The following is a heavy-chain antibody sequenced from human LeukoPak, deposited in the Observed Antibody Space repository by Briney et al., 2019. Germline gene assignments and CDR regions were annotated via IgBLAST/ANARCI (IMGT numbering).Heavy chain of an antibody. Sequence: SLRLSCAASGFTFDDYAMHWVRLAPGKGLEWVSGISWNSGSIDYSDSVKGRFNISRDHAKDSLHLQMNSLRTEDMALYFXXXXXYPYGRVYDAFDIWGQGTMVTVSS. J-gene: IGHJ3*02. CDR3: XXXXYPYGRVYDAFDI. CDR2: ISWNSGSI. V-gene: IGHV3-9*03. CDR1: GFTFDDYA. D-gene: IGHD3-10*02.